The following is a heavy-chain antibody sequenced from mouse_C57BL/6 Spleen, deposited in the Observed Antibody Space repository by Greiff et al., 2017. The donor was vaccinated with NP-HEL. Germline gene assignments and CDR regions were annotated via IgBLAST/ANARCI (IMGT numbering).Heavy chain of an antibody. CDR3: ARRGGPRYWYFDV. V-gene: IGHV1-19*01. CDR1: GYTFTDYY. CDR2: INPYNGGT. Sequence: EVQLQQSGPVLVKPGASVKMSCKASGYTFTDYYMNWVKQSHGKSLEWIGVINPYNGGTSLNQKFKGKATLTVDKSSSTAYMELNSLTSEDSAVYYCARRGGPRYWYFDVWGTGPTVTVSS. J-gene: IGHJ1*03. D-gene: IGHD3-3*01.